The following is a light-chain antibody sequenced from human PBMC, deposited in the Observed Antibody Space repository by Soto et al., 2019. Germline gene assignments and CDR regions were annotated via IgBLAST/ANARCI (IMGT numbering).Light chain of an antibody. V-gene: IGKV3-15*01. Sequence: EIMMTQSPATLSVSPGERATLSCRASQSVSSNLAWYQQKPGQAPRLLIYGASTRATGIPARFSGSGSGTEFTLTISSLQSEDCAVYYCQHYNNWPRTFGQGTKVEIK. CDR1: QSVSSN. J-gene: IGKJ1*01. CDR2: GAS. CDR3: QHYNNWPRT.